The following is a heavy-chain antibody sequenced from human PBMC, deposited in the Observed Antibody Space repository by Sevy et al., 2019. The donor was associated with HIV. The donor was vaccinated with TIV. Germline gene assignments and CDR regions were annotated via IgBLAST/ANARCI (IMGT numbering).Heavy chain of an antibody. CDR2: IYYSGRT. Sequence: SETLSLTCTVSGGSISNYYWSWVRQPPGKGLEWIGYIYYSGRTNYNPSLRSRVTISLDTSKNQFSLKLTSVTPADTAVYFCARDYASGWTGEDFYYGMDVWGQGTTVTVSS. D-gene: IGHD6-19*01. J-gene: IGHJ6*02. V-gene: IGHV4-59*01. CDR3: ARDYASGWTGEDFYYGMDV. CDR1: GGSISNYY.